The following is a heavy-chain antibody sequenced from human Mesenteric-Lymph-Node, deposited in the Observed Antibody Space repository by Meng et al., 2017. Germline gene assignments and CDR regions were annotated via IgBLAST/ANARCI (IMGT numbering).Heavy chain of an antibody. CDR3: ARQIFEFGYGGNSPFDY. CDR2: IYYSGSN. D-gene: IGHD4-23*01. V-gene: IGHV4-39*01. CDR1: GGSISSTSYY. Sequence: QQQRQESGPGLVKPSETQSPTCTVAGGSISSTSYYWGWIRQPPGKGPEWIGSIYYSGSNYHNPSLKSRLTISVDTSKSQLALKLSSVTAADTAVYYCARQIFEFGYGGNSPFDYWGQGTLVTVSS. J-gene: IGHJ4*02.